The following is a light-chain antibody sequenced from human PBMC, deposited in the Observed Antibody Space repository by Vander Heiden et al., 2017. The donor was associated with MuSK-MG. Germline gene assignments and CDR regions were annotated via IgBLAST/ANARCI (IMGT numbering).Light chain of an antibody. CDR2: KAS. V-gene: IGKV1-5*03. CDR3: QQDSSYPIT. CDR1: QSINNW. J-gene: IGKJ4*01. Sequence: DIQMTQSPSTLSASVGDRVTITCRASQSINNWLAWYQQKPGKAPKLLIYKASSLESGVPSRSSGSASGTEFTLTISSLQPDDFATFYCQQDSSYPITFGGGTKVEIK.